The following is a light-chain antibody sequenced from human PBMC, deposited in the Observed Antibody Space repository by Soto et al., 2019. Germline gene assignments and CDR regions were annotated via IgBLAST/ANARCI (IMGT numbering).Light chain of an antibody. V-gene: IGLV2-14*01. CDR2: EVS. Sequence: QSALTQPPSASGSPGQSVTVSCTGSSSDIGDYNFVSWYQQHPGKAPKLIVSEVSHRPSGVSNRFSGSKSGNTASLTISGLQSEDEADYYCISYTSDDVRYVFGTGTKVTVL. CDR1: SSDIGDYNF. CDR3: ISYTSDDVRYV. J-gene: IGLJ1*01.